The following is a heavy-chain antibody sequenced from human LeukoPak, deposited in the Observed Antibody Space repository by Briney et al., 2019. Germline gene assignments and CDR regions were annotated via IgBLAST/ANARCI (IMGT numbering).Heavy chain of an antibody. D-gene: IGHD2/OR15-2a*01. CDR3: ARDFQNIATDY. CDR2: IKQDTDER. V-gene: IGHV3-7*01. CDR1: GFTFRSYW. Sequence: GGSLRLSCTVSGFTFRSYWMTWVRQAPGKGLEWVAYIKQDTDERAYVDSVKGRFTISRDNAKDSLYLQMNNLRVDDTAVYYCARDFQNIATDYWGQGTLVTVSS. J-gene: IGHJ4*02.